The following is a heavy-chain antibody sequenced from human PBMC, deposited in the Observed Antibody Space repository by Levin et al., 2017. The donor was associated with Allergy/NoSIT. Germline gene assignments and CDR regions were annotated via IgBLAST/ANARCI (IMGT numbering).Heavy chain of an antibody. J-gene: IGHJ6*02. CDR3: ARVVPAARLNYYYGMDV. V-gene: IGHV4-34*01. Sequence: SQTLSLTCAVYGGSFSGYYWSWIRQPPGKGLEWIGEINHSGSTNYNPSLKSRVTISVDTSKNQFSLKLSSVTAADTAVYYCARVVPAARLNYYYGMDVWGQGTTVTISS. CDR1: GGSFSGYY. D-gene: IGHD2-2*01. CDR2: INHSGST.